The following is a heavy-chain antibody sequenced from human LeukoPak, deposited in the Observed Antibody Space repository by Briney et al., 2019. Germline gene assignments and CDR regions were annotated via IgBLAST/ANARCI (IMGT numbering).Heavy chain of an antibody. V-gene: IGHV3-7*01. CDR3: ATSKDTAGGPY. CDR1: GFTFTSYW. J-gene: IGHJ4*02. D-gene: IGHD5-18*01. CDR2: IRQDGGAT. Sequence: PGGSLRLSCAASGFTFTSYWMTWVRQAPGKGLEWLANIRQDGGATYYGGSVKGRFTISRDNAEKSLFLQTNSLRAEDTAVYYCATSKDTAGGPYWGQGTLVTVSS.